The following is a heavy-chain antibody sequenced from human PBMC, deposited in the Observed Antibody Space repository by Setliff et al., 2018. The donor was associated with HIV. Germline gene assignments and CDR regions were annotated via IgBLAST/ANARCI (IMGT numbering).Heavy chain of an antibody. CDR3: AKNARDYYYYYMDV. J-gene: IGHJ6*03. Sequence: PGGSLRLSCAASGFTFSNYGMHWVRQAPGKGLEWVAFIRSDGSDKYYADSVKGRFTISRDNSKNTLYLQMNSLRTEDTAVYYCAKNARDYYYYYMDVWGKGTTVTVSS. V-gene: IGHV3-30*02. CDR2: IRSDGSDK. CDR1: GFTFSNYG.